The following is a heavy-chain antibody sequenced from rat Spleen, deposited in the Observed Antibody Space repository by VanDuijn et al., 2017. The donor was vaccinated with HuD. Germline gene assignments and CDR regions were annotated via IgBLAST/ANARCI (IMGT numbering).Heavy chain of an antibody. V-gene: IGHV2S63*01. CDR2: MWSGGRT. Sequence: VQLKESGPGLVQPSQTLSLTCTVSGFSLTGNNVHWVRQPPGKGLEWMGVMWSGGRTAYNSALKSRLSISRDTSKSQVFLKINSLQTEDTAIYYCTRGGGYVMDAWGQGASVTVSS. CDR3: TRGGGYVMDA. J-gene: IGHJ4*01. CDR1: GFSLTGNN. D-gene: IGHD1-11*01.